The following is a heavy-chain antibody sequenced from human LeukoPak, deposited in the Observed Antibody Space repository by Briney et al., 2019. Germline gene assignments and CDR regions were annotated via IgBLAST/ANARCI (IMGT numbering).Heavy chain of an antibody. J-gene: IGHJ3*02. V-gene: IGHV3-30*03. CDR2: ISYDGSNK. CDR3: ATDCSGGSCYSDAFDI. Sequence: PGGSLRLSCAASGFTFSTYTMNWVRQAPGKGLEWVAVISYDGSNKYYADSVKGRFTISRDNSKNTLYLQMNSLRAEDTAVYYCATDCSGGSCYSDAFDIWGQGTMVTVSS. D-gene: IGHD2-15*01. CDR1: GFTFSTYT.